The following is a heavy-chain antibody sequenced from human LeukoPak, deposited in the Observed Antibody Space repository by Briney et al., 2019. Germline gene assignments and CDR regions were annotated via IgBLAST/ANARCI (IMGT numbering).Heavy chain of an antibody. D-gene: IGHD3-9*01. Sequence: PSGGSLRLSCAASGFTFSSYEMNWVRQAPGKGLEWVSYISSSGSTIYYADSVKGRFTISRDNAKNSLYLQMNSLRAEDTAVDYCARLDRLDYWGQGTLVTVSS. CDR3: ARLDRLDY. V-gene: IGHV3-48*03. CDR1: GFTFSSYE. J-gene: IGHJ4*02. CDR2: ISSSGSTI.